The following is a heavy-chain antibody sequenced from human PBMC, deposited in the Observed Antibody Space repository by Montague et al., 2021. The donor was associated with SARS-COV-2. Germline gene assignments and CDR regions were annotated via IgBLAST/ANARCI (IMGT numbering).Heavy chain of an antibody. J-gene: IGHJ4*02. D-gene: IGHD1-14*01. V-gene: IGHV3-23*01. CDR2: ISGFGGGT. CDR3: AKSFSGTRNWFAI. Sequence: SLRLSCAASGFIFTNYGMNWVRRAPGKGLESVAGISGFGGGTYYSDSVKGRFTISRATSNSTLFLQMDGLRAEDTAIYYCAKSFSGTRNWFAIWGQGTLATVSS. CDR1: GFIFTNYG.